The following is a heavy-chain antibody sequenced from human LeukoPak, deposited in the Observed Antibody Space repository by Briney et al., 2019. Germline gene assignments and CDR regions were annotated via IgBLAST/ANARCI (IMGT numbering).Heavy chain of an antibody. J-gene: IGHJ6*02. D-gene: IGHD2-15*01. CDR2: ISYDESDK. V-gene: IGHV3-30*18. CDR1: GFTFSNYG. CDR3: AKGVVAATNAAYYGMDV. Sequence: GGSLRLSCAASGFTFSNYGMHWVRQAPGKGLEGVAVISYDESDKYYADSVKGRFTISRDNSKNTLYLQMNSLRPENTAVYYCAKGVVAATNAAYYGMDVWGQGTTVTVSS.